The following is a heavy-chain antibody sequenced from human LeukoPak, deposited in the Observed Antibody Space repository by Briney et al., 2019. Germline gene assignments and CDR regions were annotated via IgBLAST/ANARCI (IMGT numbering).Heavy chain of an antibody. V-gene: IGHV3-7*01. CDR2: IKQDGSEK. Sequence: AGGSLRLSCAASGFTFSSYWMSWVRQAPGKGLEWVANIKQDGSEKYYVDSVKGRFTISRDNSKNTLYLQMNSLRAEDTAVYYCAKDGGAYYDFWSGYYTYDYWGQGTLVTVSS. D-gene: IGHD3-3*01. J-gene: IGHJ4*02. CDR3: AKDGGAYYDFWSGYYTYDY. CDR1: GFTFSSYW.